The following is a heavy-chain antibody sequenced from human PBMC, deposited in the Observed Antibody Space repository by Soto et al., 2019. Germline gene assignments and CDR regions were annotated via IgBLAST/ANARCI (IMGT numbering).Heavy chain of an antibody. J-gene: IGHJ6*03. Sequence: ASVKVSCKASGYTFTSYGISWVRQAPGQGLEWMGWISAYNGNTNYAQKLQGRVTMTTDTSTSTAYMELRSLRSDDTAVYYCARLSSGWYVRYYYYMDVWSKGTTVTVS. CDR2: ISAYNGNT. CDR1: GYTFTSYG. V-gene: IGHV1-18*01. CDR3: ARLSSGWYVRYYYYMDV. D-gene: IGHD6-19*01.